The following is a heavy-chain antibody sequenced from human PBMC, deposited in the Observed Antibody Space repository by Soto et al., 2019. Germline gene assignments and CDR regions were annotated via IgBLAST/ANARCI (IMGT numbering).Heavy chain of an antibody. V-gene: IGHV4-34*01. CDR3: ARAYGFRGDYYYYGMDV. Sequence: PSETLSLTCAVYGGSFSGYYWSWIRQPPGKGLEWIGEINHSGSTNYNPSLKSRVTISVDTSKNRFSLELSSVTAADTAVYYCARAYGFRGDYYYYGMDVWGQGTTVTVSS. CDR1: GGSFSGYY. J-gene: IGHJ6*02. D-gene: IGHD3-10*01. CDR2: INHSGST.